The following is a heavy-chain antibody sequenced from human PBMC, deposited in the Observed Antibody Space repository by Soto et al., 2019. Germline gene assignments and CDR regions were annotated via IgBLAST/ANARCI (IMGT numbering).Heavy chain of an antibody. J-gene: IGHJ6*02. V-gene: IGHV5-51*01. CDR3: ASQSGRAGTAPYYYYGMYV. Sequence: GESLKISCKGSGYSFTSYWIGWVRQMPGKGLEWMGIIYPGDSDTRYSPSFQGQVTISADKSISTAYLQWSSLKASDTAMYYCASQSGRAGTAPYYYYGMYVWGQVTTVTFSS. D-gene: IGHD6-13*01. CDR2: IYPGDSDT. CDR1: GYSFTSYW.